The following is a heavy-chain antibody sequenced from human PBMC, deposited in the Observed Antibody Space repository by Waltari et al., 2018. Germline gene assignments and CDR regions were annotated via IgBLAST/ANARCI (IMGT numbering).Heavy chain of an antibody. CDR1: GFTFSSYW. CDR2: IKQDGSEK. Sequence: EVQLVESGGGLVQPGGSLRLSCAASGFTFSSYWMSWVRQAPGKGLEWVANIKQDGSEKDYVDSVKGRFTISRDNAKNSLYLQMNSLRAEDTAVYYCARSDYGDRGGVFDYWGQGTLVTVSS. D-gene: IGHD4-17*01. CDR3: ARSDYGDRGGVFDY. J-gene: IGHJ4*02. V-gene: IGHV3-7*01.